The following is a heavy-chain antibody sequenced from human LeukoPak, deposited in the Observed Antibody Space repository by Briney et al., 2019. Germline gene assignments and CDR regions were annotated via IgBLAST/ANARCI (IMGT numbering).Heavy chain of an antibody. D-gene: IGHD6-25*01. CDR3: AREGGFYRPLDY. J-gene: IGHJ4*02. V-gene: IGHV4-4*02. Sequence: SETLSRTCGVSGGSVSSTNWWTWIRQPPGKGLEWIGEVHLDGRTNFNPSLKSRLTMSVDLSENHVSLKLTSVTAADTAVYYCAREGGFYRPLDYSGQGTLVTVSS. CDR2: VHLDGRT. CDR1: GGSVSSTNW.